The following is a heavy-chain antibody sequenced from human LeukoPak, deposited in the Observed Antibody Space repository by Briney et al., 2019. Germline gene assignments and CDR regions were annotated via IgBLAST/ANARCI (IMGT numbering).Heavy chain of an antibody. V-gene: IGHV1-2*06. CDR3: ARDGSHWSSFHY. J-gene: IGHJ4*02. D-gene: IGHD6-19*01. CDR1: GYSLNAFD. CDR2: INPNSGAT. Sequence: ASVKVSCKASGYSLNAFDIHWVRQAPGQGLEWVGRINPNSGATDYAQKFRAGVTLTRDTTTNTVYMELSSLRSDDTAVYYCARDGSHWSSFHYWGQGTLVIVSS.